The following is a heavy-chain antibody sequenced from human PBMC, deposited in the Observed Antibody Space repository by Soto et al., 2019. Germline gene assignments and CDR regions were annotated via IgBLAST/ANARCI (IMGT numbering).Heavy chain of an antibody. CDR1: GGTFSSYA. CDR3: AAGSCSGGSCYYPAFGY. V-gene: IGHV1-69*13. Sequence: GASVKVSCKASGGTFSSYAISWVRQAPGQGLEWMGGIIPIFGTANYAKKFQGRVTITADESTSTAYMELSSLRSEDTAVYYCAAGSCSGGSCYYPAFGYWGQGTLVTVSS. CDR2: IIPIFGTA. J-gene: IGHJ4*02. D-gene: IGHD2-15*01.